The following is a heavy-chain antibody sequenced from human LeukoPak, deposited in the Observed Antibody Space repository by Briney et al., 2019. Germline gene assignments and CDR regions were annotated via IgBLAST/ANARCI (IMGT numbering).Heavy chain of an antibody. CDR2: ISGSGGST. V-gene: IGHV3-23*01. D-gene: IGHD4/OR15-4a*01. CDR1: GFTFSSYA. J-gene: IGHJ4*02. Sequence: HPGGSLRLSCAASGFTFSSYAMSWVRQAPGKGLEWVSAISGSGGSTYYADSVKGRFTISRDNSKNTLYLQMNSLRAEDTAVYYCARGGGLWSYRDYWGQGTLVTVSS. CDR3: ARGGGLWSYRDY.